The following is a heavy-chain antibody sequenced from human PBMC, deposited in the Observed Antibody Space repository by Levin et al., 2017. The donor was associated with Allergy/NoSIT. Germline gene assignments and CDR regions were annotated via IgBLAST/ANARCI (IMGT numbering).Heavy chain of an antibody. CDR1: GGSIGSSY. J-gene: IGHJ5*02. CDR2: MYSSGNT. V-gene: IGHV4-4*07. CDR3: ARGKEARWFDP. Sequence: SETLSLTCTVSGGSIGSSYWSWIRQSAGKGLEWIGRMYSSGNTNYNPSLKSRVTMSLDTSKNQFSLNLTSVTAADTAVYYCARGKEARWFDPWGQGTLVIVSS.